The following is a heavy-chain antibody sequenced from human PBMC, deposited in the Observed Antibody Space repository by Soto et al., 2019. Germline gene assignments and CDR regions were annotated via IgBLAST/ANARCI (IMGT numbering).Heavy chain of an antibody. D-gene: IGHD6-13*01. J-gene: IGHJ5*02. CDR2: LSSNGVNT. CDR3: VKGQGSSWYFWFDP. Sequence: PGGSLRLSCSVSGFTFSNYTMHWVRQAPGKGPEYVSALSSNGVNTYYADSVMGRFTISRDTSMNTLYLQMSSLRTEDTAVYYCVKGQGSSWYFWFDPWGHGTLVTPSS. CDR1: GFTFSNYT. V-gene: IGHV3-64D*06.